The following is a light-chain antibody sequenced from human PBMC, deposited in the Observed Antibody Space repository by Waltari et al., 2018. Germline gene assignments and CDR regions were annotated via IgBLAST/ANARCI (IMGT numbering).Light chain of an antibody. Sequence: QSALTQPASMSGSPGQSITVSCTGATSDIGSHNIVSWYQQHPGKAPKLILYDVNRPPSGVSERFSGSKSGITASLTISGLQAEDEADYYCCSYAGSTTWVFGGGTKLTVL. CDR3: CSYAGSTTWV. J-gene: IGLJ3*02. V-gene: IGLV2-23*02. CDR2: DVN. CDR1: TSDIGSHNI.